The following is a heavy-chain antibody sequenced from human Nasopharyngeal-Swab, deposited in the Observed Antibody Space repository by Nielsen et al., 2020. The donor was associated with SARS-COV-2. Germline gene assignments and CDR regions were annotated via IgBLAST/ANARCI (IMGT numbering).Heavy chain of an antibody. Sequence: GGSLRLSCAASGFTFSSYGMHWVRQAPGKGLEWVAVIWYDGSNKYYADSVKGRFTISRDNSKNTLYLQMNSLRAEDTAVYHCARVEDPVVPAASHFDYWGQGTLVTVSS. CDR2: IWYDGSNK. J-gene: IGHJ4*02. D-gene: IGHD2-2*01. CDR3: ARVEDPVVPAASHFDY. CDR1: GFTFSSYG. V-gene: IGHV3-33*08.